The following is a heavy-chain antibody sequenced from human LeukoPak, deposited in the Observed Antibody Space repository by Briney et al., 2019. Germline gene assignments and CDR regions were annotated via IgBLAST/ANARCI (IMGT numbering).Heavy chain of an antibody. D-gene: IGHD3-10*01. Sequence: GGSLRLSCAASGFTFSSCGLHWVRQVTGKGLEWVSAIGTAGDTYYPGSVKGRFTNSRENAKNSLYLQMNSLRVGDTAVYYCARAGYGSGSPYYGMDVWGPGTTVTVSS. V-gene: IGHV3-13*01. CDR1: GFTFSSCG. CDR3: ARAGYGSGSPYYGMDV. J-gene: IGHJ6*02. CDR2: IGTAGDT.